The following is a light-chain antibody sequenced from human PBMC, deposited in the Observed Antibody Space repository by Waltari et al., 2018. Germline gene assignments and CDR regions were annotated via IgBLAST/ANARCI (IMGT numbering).Light chain of an antibody. V-gene: IGLV1-44*01. CDR1: SANIGSNP. CDR2: SNN. Sequence: QSVLTQPPSVSGTPGQRVTISCSGSSANIGSNPVTWYHQLPGTAPKVLIYSNNQRPSGGPDRFEGSKSGTSASLAISGLQSEDEADYYCAAWDDSLTSFVFGSGTTVTVL. CDR3: AAWDDSLTSFV. J-gene: IGLJ1*01.